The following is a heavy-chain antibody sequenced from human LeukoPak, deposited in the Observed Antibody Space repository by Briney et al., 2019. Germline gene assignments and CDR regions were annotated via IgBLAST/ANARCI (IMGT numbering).Heavy chain of an antibody. J-gene: IGHJ4*02. CDR1: GGSISSGGYS. CDR2: IYHSGST. D-gene: IGHD3-10*01. CDR3: ARAPYGSGREPFPYDY. Sequence: PSQTLSLTCAVPGGSISSGGYSWSWIRQPPGKGLEWIGYIYHSGSTYYNPSLKSRVTISVDRSKNQFSLKLSSVTAADTAVYYCARAPYGSGREPFPYDYWGQGTLVTVSS. V-gene: IGHV4-30-2*01.